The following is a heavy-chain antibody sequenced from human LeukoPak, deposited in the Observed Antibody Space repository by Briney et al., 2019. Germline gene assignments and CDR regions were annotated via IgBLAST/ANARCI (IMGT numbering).Heavy chain of an antibody. CDR1: GGSFSSYY. J-gene: IGHJ4*02. CDR3: ARGHTYYDFWT. Sequence: SETLSLTGAVYGGSFSSYYWSWIRQPPGKGLEWIGEINHSGSTNYNPSLKSRVNISVDTSKNQFSLKLSSVTAADTAVYYCARGHTYYDFWTGGQGTLVTVSS. D-gene: IGHD3-3*01. CDR2: INHSGST. V-gene: IGHV4-34*01.